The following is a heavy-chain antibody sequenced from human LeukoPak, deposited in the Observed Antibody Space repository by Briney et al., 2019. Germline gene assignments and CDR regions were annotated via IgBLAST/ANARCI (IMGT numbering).Heavy chain of an antibody. CDR1: GGSISSGGYY. Sequence: PSETLSLTCTVSGGSISSGGYYWSWRRQHPGTGLEWGGYIYYSGSTYYNPSLKSRVTISVDTSKNQFSLKLSSVTAADTAVYYCASSIAAAGTGGWFDPWGQGTLVTVSS. V-gene: IGHV4-31*03. CDR3: ASSIAAAGTGGWFDP. CDR2: IYYSGST. D-gene: IGHD6-13*01. J-gene: IGHJ5*02.